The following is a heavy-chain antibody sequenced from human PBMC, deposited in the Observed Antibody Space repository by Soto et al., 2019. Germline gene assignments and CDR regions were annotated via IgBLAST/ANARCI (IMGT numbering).Heavy chain of an antibody. CDR3: ASSNYDFWSGYRSYYYYGMDV. CDR1: GGTFSSYA. D-gene: IGHD3-3*01. Sequence: SVKVSCKASGGTFSSYAISWVRQAPGQGLEWMGGIIPIFGTANYAQKFQGRVTITADKSTSTAYMELSSLRSEDTAVYYCASSNYDFWSGYRSYYYYGMDVWGQGTTVTVSS. V-gene: IGHV1-69*06. J-gene: IGHJ6*02. CDR2: IIPIFGTA.